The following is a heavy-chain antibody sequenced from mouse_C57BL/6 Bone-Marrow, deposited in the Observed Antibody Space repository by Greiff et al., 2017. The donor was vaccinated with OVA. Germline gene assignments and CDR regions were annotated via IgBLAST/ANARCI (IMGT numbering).Heavy chain of an antibody. J-gene: IGHJ4*01. Sequence: QVQLKQSGAELAKPGASVKLSCKASGYTFTSYWMHWVKQRPGQGLEWIGYINPSSGYTKYNQKFKAKATLTVDQSSSTAYMQLSSLTYEDSADYYCERFDGNYSLDYWGQGTPVTVSS. D-gene: IGHD2-1*01. V-gene: IGHV1-7*01. CDR2: INPSSGYT. CDR1: GYTFTSYW. CDR3: ERFDGNYSLDY.